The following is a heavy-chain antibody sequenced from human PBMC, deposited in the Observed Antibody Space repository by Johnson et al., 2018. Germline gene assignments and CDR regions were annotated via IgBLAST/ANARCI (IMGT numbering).Heavy chain of an antibody. V-gene: IGHV3-33*01. J-gene: IGHJ4*02. D-gene: IGHD5-18*01. Sequence: QVQLVQSGGGVVQPGRSLRLSCVASGFTFRSYGMFWVRQAPGKGLQWVGTIWYDGTNDNYADSVRGRFTISRDNAKNTLNLQMDSLRAEDTAVYYCVRGYSSGYRLDYWGQGTLVTVSP. CDR1: GFTFRSYG. CDR2: IWYDGTND. CDR3: VRGYSSGYRLDY.